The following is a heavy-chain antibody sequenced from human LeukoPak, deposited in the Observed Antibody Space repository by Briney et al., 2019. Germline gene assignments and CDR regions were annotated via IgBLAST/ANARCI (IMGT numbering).Heavy chain of an antibody. D-gene: IGHD4-11*01. Sequence: SETLSLTCTVSGYSISSGYYWSWIRQPAGKGLEWIGRVYTSGSTNYNPSLKSRVTISVDTSKNPISLSLSSVTAADTAVYFCARAPGVHEGILQYWGQGTLVTVSS. CDR3: ARAPGVHEGILQY. J-gene: IGHJ4*02. CDR2: VYTSGST. CDR1: GYSISSGYY. V-gene: IGHV4-61*02.